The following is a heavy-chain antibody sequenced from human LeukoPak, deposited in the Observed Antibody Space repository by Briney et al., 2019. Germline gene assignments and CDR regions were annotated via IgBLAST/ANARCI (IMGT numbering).Heavy chain of an antibody. V-gene: IGHV3-7*03. CDR1: GFMFSSNW. CDR3: AKDRGYYVDTGTINF. D-gene: IGHD3-22*01. CDR2: IKEDGTET. J-gene: IGHJ4*02. Sequence: GGSLRLSCAASGFMFSSNWMSWVRLAPGKGLEWVANIKEDGTETYYVDSVKGRFTISRDNAKNSLYLQMNSLRAEDTAIYYCAKDRGYYVDTGTINFWGQGTLVTVSS.